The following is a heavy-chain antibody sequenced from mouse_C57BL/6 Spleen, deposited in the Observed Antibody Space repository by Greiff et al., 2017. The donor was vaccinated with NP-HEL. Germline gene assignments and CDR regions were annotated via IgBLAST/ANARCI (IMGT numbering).Heavy chain of an antibody. CDR3: ARWAYYSNYGYAMDD. J-gene: IGHJ4*01. CDR1: GYTFTSYW. CDR2: IDPSDSYT. V-gene: IGHV1-50*01. D-gene: IGHD2-5*01. Sequence: QVQLKQPGAELVKPGASVKLSCKASGYTFTSYWMQWVKQRPGQGLEWIGEIDPSDSYTNYNQKFKGKATLTVDTSSSTAYMQLSSLTSEDSAVYYCARWAYYSNYGYAMDDWGQGTSVTVSS.